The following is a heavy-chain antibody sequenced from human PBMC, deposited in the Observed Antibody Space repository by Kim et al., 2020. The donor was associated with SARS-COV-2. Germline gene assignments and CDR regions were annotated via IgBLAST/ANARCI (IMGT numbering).Heavy chain of an antibody. CDR1: GFTFGDHD. Sequence: GGSLRLSCAASGFTFGDHDMTWIRQAPGKGLEWVGFIRSRRYGRTTEYAASVRVRFTISRDDSKSIAYLQMNSMKTEDTGVYYCTRVGRWGLATMDFYYWGQGTLVTVSS. CDR3: TRVGRWGLATMDFYY. CDR2: IRSRRYGRTT. D-gene: IGHD5-12*01. J-gene: IGHJ4*02. V-gene: IGHV3-49*03.